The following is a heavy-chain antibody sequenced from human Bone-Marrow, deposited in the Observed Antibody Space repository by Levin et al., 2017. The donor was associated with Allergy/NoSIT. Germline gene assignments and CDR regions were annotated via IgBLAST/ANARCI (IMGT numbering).Heavy chain of an antibody. CDR1: GYTFRNYG. J-gene: IGHJ5*02. D-gene: IGHD5-24*01. V-gene: IGHV1-69*13. Sequence: PLASVKVSCKSSGYTFRNYGIGWVRQAPGQGPEWMGNIIPMFGTTTYAEKFQDRFTITADESTNTAHMELRSLTSEDTAVYYCARDRDGYNDWFDPWGQGTLVTVSS. CDR2: IIPMFGTT. CDR3: ARDRDGYNDWFDP.